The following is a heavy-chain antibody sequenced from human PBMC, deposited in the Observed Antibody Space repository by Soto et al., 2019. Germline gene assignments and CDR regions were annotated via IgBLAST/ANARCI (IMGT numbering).Heavy chain of an antibody. D-gene: IGHD6-13*01. V-gene: IGHV4-4*02. CDR2: INHRGSA. Sequence: SETLSLTCAVSGASVSSTYWWSWVRQPPGKGPEWIGEINHRGSANYNPSLKSRVTISVDISKSQFSLRLTSVTAADTTVYYCARYNAASGTYYFDFWGQGALVTVSS. CDR3: ARYNAASGTYYFDF. J-gene: IGHJ4*02. CDR1: GASVSSTYW.